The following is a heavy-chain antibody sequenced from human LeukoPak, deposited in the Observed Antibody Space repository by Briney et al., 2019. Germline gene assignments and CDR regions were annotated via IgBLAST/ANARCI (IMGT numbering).Heavy chain of an antibody. J-gene: IGHJ4*02. CDR2: ISGSGGST. V-gene: IGHV3-23*01. CDR1: GFTFSSYA. Sequence: GGSLRLSCVASGFTFSSYAMSWVRQAPGKGLEWVSAISGSGGSTYYADSVKGRFTISRDNSKNTLYLQMNSLRAEDTAVYYCAKDVEYYDSSGHFDYWGQGTLVTVSS. D-gene: IGHD3-22*01. CDR3: AKDVEYYDSSGHFDY.